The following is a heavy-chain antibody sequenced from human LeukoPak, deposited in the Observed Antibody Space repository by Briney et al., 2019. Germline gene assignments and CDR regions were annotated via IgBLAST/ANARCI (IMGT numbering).Heavy chain of an antibody. CDR2: INHSGIT. Sequence: SETLSLTCAVYGGSFSYYYWSWIRQPPGKGLEWIGEINHSGITNYNPSLKSRVTISADTSKNQFSLKLSSVTAADTAVYYCASFIEYTSSDAFDIWGQGTMVTVSS. CDR1: GGSFSYYY. D-gene: IGHD6-6*01. J-gene: IGHJ3*02. V-gene: IGHV4-34*01. CDR3: ASFIEYTSSDAFDI.